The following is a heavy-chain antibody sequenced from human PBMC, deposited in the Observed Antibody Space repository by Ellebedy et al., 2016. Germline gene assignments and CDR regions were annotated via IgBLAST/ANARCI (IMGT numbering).Heavy chain of an antibody. Sequence: GGSLRLFXGASGFTFSYYWMSWVRQAPGKGLEWVANIKPDGSEKYYVDSVKGRFTVSRDNAKNSLFLQMNSLRAEDTAVYFCAISIDRGVINFYYYGMDVWGQGTTVTVSS. V-gene: IGHV3-7*02. CDR3: AISIDRGVINFYYYGMDV. D-gene: IGHD3-10*01. CDR2: IKPDGSEK. CDR1: GFTFSYYW. J-gene: IGHJ6*02.